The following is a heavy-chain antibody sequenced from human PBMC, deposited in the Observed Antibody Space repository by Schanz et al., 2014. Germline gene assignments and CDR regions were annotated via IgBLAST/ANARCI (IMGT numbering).Heavy chain of an antibody. J-gene: IGHJ3*02. D-gene: IGHD3-10*01. V-gene: IGHV3-23*03. CDR3: AKGRFGELSAFDI. CDR1: GFTFRGYA. CDR2: IIFTDGRT. Sequence: EVQLLESGGGLVQPGGSLRLSCAASGFTFRGYAMSWVRQAPGRGLEWVSIIFTDGRTYYADSVKGRFTISRDSSKNTLYLQMNSLRAEDTAVYYCAKGRFGELSAFDIWGQGTMVTVSS.